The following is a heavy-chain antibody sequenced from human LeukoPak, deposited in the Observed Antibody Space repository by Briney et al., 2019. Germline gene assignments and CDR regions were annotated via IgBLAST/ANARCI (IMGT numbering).Heavy chain of an antibody. J-gene: IGHJ4*02. CDR3: ASGRGSSFDY. Sequence: QRLSCAASGFSFSSYSMNWVRQAQGKGLEWVSSISSSSSYIYYADSVKGRFTISRDNAKNSLYLQMNSLRAEDTAVYYCASGRGSSFDYWGQGTLVTVSS. V-gene: IGHV3-21*01. CDR2: ISSSSSYI. D-gene: IGHD1-26*01. CDR1: GFSFSSYS.